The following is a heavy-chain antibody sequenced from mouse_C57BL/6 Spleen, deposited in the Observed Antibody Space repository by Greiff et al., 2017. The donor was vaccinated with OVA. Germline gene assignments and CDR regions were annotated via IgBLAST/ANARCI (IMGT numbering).Heavy chain of an antibody. J-gene: IGHJ4*01. D-gene: IGHD4-1*01. CDR2: IDPSDSET. V-gene: IGHV1-52*01. CDR1: GYTFTSYW. Sequence: QVQLQQPGAELVRPGSSVKLSCKASGYTFTSYWMHWVKQRPIQGLEWIGNIDPSDSETHCNQKFKDKATLTVDKSTSTAYMQLSRLSSEDSSVYYCARGELGTRDFDYAMDYWGQGTSVTVSS. CDR3: ARGELGTRDFDYAMDY.